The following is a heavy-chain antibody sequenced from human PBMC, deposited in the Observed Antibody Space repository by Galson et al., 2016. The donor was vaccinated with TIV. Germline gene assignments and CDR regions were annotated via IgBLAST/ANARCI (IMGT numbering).Heavy chain of an antibody. Sequence: SLRLSCAASGFTFSTYGMQWVRQAPGKGLEWVAAIWFDGSNKYYGDSVKGRFTISRDNSKNTLYLQMNSLRAEDTAVYYCATGSNYGDFGGPEFENGGRGTLVTVSS. V-gene: IGHV3-33*01. CDR2: IWFDGSNK. J-gene: IGHJ4*02. CDR3: ATGSNYGDFGGPEFEN. CDR1: GFTFSTYG. D-gene: IGHD4-17*01.